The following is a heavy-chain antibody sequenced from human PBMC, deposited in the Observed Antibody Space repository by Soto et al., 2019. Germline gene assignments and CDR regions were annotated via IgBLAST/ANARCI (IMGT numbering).Heavy chain of an antibody. V-gene: IGHV1-3*01. CDR2: INAGNGNT. D-gene: IGHD3-10*01. CDR1: ADVYNRYA. J-gene: IGHJ6*02. Sequence: VPCSASADVYNRYAMYCLSLTKGETREWMGWINAGNGNTKYSPQFQGRVTTPRDTSASTADLELSSLRSEDTAVYYCATRRRSLGNYPGMAVWGQGTTVTVSS. CDR3: ATRRRSLGNYPGMAV.